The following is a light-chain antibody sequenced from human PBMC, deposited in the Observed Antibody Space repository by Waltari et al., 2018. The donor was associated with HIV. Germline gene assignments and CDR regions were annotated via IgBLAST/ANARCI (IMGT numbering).Light chain of an antibody. CDR2: TAS. J-gene: IGKJ1*01. CDR1: QGISSY. V-gene: IGKV1-9*01. Sequence: DTQLTQSPSFLSASVGDRVTITCRASQGISSYLAWYQQKTGKAPKLLIYTASTLQSGVPSRFSGSGSGTEFTLTISSLQPEDFATYYCQQLNSYPRTFGQGTKVEIK. CDR3: QQLNSYPRT.